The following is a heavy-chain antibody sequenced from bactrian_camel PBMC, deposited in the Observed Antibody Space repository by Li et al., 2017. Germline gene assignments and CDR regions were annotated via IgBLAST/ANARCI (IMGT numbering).Heavy chain of an antibody. CDR1: GFSFNERESS. J-gene: IGHJ4*01. Sequence: HVQLVESGGGSVQAGGSLTLSCAASGFSFNERESSMGWFRQAPGKEREGVAVMESDGSATYADSVKGRFTISKDSAKNILYLQMNSLKLEDTGLYRCTADHVWCSTDEPLRSLYDYVATARGPRSPSP. D-gene: IGHD6*01. V-gene: IGHV3S6*01. CDR2: MESDGSAT.